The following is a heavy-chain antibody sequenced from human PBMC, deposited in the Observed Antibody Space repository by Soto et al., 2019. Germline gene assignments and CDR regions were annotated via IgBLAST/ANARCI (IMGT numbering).Heavy chain of an antibody. CDR1: GFTFSNYS. V-gene: IGHV3-21*01. J-gene: IGHJ4*02. CDR2: ISGSSSYI. D-gene: IGHD6-19*01. CDR3: ARDPIPVPMYYFDY. Sequence: WGSLRLSCAASGFTFSNYSMNCVRQAPGKGLEWVSSISGSSSYIYYADSVKGRFTISRDNAKNSLSLQMNSLRAEDTAVYFCARDPIPVPMYYFDYWGQGSLVTVSS.